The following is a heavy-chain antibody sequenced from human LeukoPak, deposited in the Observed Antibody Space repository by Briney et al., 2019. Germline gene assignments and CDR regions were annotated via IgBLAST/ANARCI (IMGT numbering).Heavy chain of an antibody. Sequence: KASETLSLTCTVSGGSISSSSYYWGWIRQPPGKGLEWIGSIYSSGSTYYDPSLKSRVTISVDTSKNQFSLKLSSVTAADTAVYYCARQPSIAVAGTGVDYWGQGTLVTVSS. D-gene: IGHD6-19*01. CDR2: IYSSGST. CDR1: GGSISSSSYY. J-gene: IGHJ4*02. CDR3: ARQPSIAVAGTGVDY. V-gene: IGHV4-39*01.